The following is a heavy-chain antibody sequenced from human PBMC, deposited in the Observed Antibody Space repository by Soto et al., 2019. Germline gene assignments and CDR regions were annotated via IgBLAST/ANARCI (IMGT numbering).Heavy chain of an antibody. V-gene: IGHV3-66*01. CDR3: ARDVRRDAFDI. Sequence: GGSLRLSCAASGFTVSSNYMSWVRQAPGKGLEWVSVIYSGGSTYYADSVKGRFTISRDNSKNTLYLQMNSLRAEDTAVYYCARDVRRDAFDIWGQGTMVTVSS. J-gene: IGHJ3*02. CDR1: GFTVSSNY. CDR2: IYSGGST. D-gene: IGHD2-8*01.